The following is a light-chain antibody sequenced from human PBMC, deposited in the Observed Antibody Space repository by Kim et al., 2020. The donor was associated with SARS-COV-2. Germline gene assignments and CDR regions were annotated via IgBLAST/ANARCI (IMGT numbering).Light chain of an antibody. CDR1: QDISNY. CDR3: QQYDNLQWT. CDR2: DAS. Sequence: ASVGDRVTITCQASQDISNYLDWYQQNPGKAPKLLIYDASTLETGVPSRFSGSGSGTDFTFPISSLQPEDIATYYCQQYDNLQWTFGQGTKVDIK. J-gene: IGKJ1*01. V-gene: IGKV1-33*01.